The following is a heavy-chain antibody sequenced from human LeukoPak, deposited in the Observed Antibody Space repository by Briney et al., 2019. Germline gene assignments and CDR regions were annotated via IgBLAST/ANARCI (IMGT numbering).Heavy chain of an antibody. CDR1: GYSISSGYY. D-gene: IGHD1-26*01. V-gene: IGHV4-38-2*02. Sequence: SETLSLTCTVSGYSISSGYYWGWIRQPPGKGLEWIGSIYHSGSTYYNPSLKSRGTISVDTSKNQFSLKLSSVTAADTAVYYCARGVVGATSPYYYYYMDVWGKGTTVTVSS. CDR2: IYHSGST. CDR3: ARGVVGATSPYYYYYMDV. J-gene: IGHJ6*03.